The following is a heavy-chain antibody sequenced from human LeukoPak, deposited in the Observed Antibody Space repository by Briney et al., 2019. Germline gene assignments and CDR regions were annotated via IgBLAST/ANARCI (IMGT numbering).Heavy chain of an antibody. J-gene: IGHJ5*02. Sequence: ASVKVSCKASGYTFTRYGMSWVRQAPGQGLEWMGWISAYNGNTNYAQKLQGRVTMTTDTSTSTAYMELRSLRSDDTAVYYCARVRPMYYYGSGSYDGNWFDPWGQGTLVTVSS. CDR1: GYTFTRYG. V-gene: IGHV1-18*01. CDR2: ISAYNGNT. CDR3: ARVRPMYYYGSGSYDGNWFDP. D-gene: IGHD3-10*01.